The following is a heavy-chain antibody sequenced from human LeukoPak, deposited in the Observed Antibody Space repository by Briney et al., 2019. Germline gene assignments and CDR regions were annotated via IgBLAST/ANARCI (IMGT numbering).Heavy chain of an antibody. CDR3: AREYSSSWYGYFDY. D-gene: IGHD6-13*01. Sequence: TSETLSLTCTVSDGSISSYYWSWIRQPPGKGLEWIGYIYYSGSTNYNPSLKSRVTISVDTSKNQFSLKLSSVTAADTAVYYCAREYSSSWYGYFDYWGQGTLVTVSS. V-gene: IGHV4-59*12. CDR2: IYYSGST. CDR1: DGSISSYY. J-gene: IGHJ4*02.